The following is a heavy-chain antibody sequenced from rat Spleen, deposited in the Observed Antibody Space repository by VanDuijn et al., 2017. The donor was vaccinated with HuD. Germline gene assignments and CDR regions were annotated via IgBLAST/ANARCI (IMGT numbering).Heavy chain of an antibody. V-gene: IGHV5-25*01. CDR3: ARLGTEGIGNWFTY. Sequence: EVQLVESGGGLVQPGRSLKLSCAASGFTFSNYAMAWVRQAPTKGLEWVASITNSGGNTDYRDSVKGRLTISRDNAKSTLYLQMDSLRSEDTATYYCARLGTEGIGNWFTYWGQGTLVTVSS. CDR2: ITNSGGNT. D-gene: IGHD1-11*01. CDR1: GFTFSNYA. J-gene: IGHJ3*01.